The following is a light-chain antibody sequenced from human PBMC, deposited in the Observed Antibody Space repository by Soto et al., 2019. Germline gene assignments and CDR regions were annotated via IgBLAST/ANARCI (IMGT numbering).Light chain of an antibody. CDR3: GTWDTSLSAVV. V-gene: IGLV1-51*01. Sequence: QSVLTQPPSVSAAPGQKVTISCSGSSSNIGKNYVSWYQRLPGTAPKLLLYDNNERSSGIPDRFSGSKSGTSATLGIAGLKTGDEADYYCGTWDTSLSAVVFGGGTKRTVL. CDR2: DNN. CDR1: SSNIGKNY. J-gene: IGLJ2*01.